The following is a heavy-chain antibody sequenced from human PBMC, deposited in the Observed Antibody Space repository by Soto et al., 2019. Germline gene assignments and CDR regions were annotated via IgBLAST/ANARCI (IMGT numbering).Heavy chain of an antibody. CDR1: GFTFSSYA. CDR2: ISGSATNT. V-gene: IGHV3-23*01. D-gene: IGHD6-19*01. CDR3: AKRSYYSIGWYFDY. Sequence: GGSLRLSCAASGFTFSSYAMSWVRQPPGKGLEWVSGISGSATNTYYADSVKGRFTISRDDSKSTLYLQMNSLRAEDTAIYYCAKRSYYSIGWYFDYWGQGTLVTV. J-gene: IGHJ4*02.